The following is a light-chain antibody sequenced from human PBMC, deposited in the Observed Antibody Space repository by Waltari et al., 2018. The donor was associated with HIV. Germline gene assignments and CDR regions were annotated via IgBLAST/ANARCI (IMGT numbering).Light chain of an antibody. J-gene: IGLJ3*02. V-gene: IGLV1-51*01. CDR2: DNT. CDR1: SSNIWRNY. Sequence: QSVLTQPPSVSAAPGQKVTISCSGSSSNIWRNYVSWYQQLPGAAPKLLIYDNTERPSVIPDRFSGSKSGTSATRGITGLQTGDEADYYCGTWDSSLGGWVFGGGTKLAVL. CDR3: GTWDSSLGGWV.